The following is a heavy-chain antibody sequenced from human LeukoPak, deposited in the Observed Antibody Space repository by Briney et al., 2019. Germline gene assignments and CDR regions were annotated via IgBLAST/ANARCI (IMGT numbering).Heavy chain of an antibody. CDR1: GFTFNMHA. CDR2: ISNDGSDE. CDR3: AKARHCTTATCASAAFDA. D-gene: IGHD2-8*01. V-gene: IGHV3-30-3*01. J-gene: IGHJ3*01. Sequence: PGRPLRLSCAASGFTFNMHAMHWVRQAPGKGLEWVAVISNDGSDEYYADSVRGRFPISRDNLQNTVFLQMNNLRPEDTAVYYCAKARHCTTATCASAAFDAWGQGTMVTVSS.